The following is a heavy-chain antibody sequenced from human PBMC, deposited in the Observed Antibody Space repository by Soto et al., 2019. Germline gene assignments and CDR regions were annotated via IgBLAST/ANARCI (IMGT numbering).Heavy chain of an antibody. V-gene: IGHV4-31*03. CDR3: ASIPRRGYSYGIDY. CDR1: GGSISSGTSY. Sequence: QMQLQESGPGLVKPSQTLSLTCNVSGGSISSGTSYWTWIRQHPGEGLEWIGHIYFTGATYSNPSLRSRLTMSVDTSKNQFSLKLPSVTAADTATYYCASIPRRGYSYGIDYWGPGTLVTVSS. J-gene: IGHJ4*02. CDR2: IYFTGAT. D-gene: IGHD2-21*02.